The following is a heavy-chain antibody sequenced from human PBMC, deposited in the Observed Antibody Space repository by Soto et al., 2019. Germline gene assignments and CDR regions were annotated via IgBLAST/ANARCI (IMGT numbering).Heavy chain of an antibody. CDR2: IYYSGST. V-gene: IGHV4-39*01. J-gene: IGHJ6*02. CDR1: GGSISSSSYY. CDR3: ARLSAADGIPYYYYGMDV. Sequence: QLQLQESGPGLVKPSETLSLTCTVSGGSISSSSYYWGWIRQLPGKGLEWIGSIYYSGSTYYNPSLKSRVTISVDTSKNQFSLKLSSVTAADTAVYYCARLSAADGIPYYYYGMDVWGQGTTVTVSS. D-gene: IGHD6-13*01.